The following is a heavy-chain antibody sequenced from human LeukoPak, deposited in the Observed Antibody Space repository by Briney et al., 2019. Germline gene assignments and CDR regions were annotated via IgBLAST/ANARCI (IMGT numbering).Heavy chain of an antibody. Sequence: SETLSLTCAVYGGSFGGYYWSWIRQPPGKGLEWIGEINHSGSTNYNPSLKSRVTISVDTSKNQFSLKLSSVTAADTAVYYCARGLGVLRLKYFDYWGQGTLVTVSS. D-gene: IGHD5-12*01. V-gene: IGHV4-34*01. CDR2: INHSGST. J-gene: IGHJ4*02. CDR3: ARGLGVLRLKYFDY. CDR1: GGSFGGYY.